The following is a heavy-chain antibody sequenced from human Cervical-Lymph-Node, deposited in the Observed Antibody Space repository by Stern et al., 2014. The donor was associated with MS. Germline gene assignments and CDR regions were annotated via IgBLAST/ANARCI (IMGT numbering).Heavy chain of an antibody. V-gene: IGHV1-2*06. CDR2: INPKTGGT. CDR3: ASPCEYRFCSSAACNSGTFNV. CDR1: GYTFTDYY. D-gene: IGHD2-2*01. J-gene: IGHJ3*01. Sequence: QLVQSGAEVKNPGASVQVSCKASGYTFTDYYMHWVRQAPGQGLEWMGRINPKTGGTNYAQNFQGRVTITRDASINTAYMELSRLRSDDTATYYCASPCEYRFCSSAACNSGTFNVWGQGTMVIVSS.